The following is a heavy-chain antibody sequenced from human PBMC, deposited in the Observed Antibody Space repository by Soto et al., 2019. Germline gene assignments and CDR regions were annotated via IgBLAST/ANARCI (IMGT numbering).Heavy chain of an antibody. CDR3: AGDPGDRNGMIV. CDR1: GFTVSRDY. V-gene: IGHV3-66*01. CDR2: IYSGGST. Sequence: EVQVVESGGGLAQPGGSLRLSCAASGFTVSRDYMNWVRQAPGKGLEWVSVIYSGGSTYYADSVKGRFTISRDNSKNTLYLQMNSLRAEDTAVYYCAGDPGDRNGMIVWGQGTTVTVSS. J-gene: IGHJ6*02. D-gene: IGHD1-26*01.